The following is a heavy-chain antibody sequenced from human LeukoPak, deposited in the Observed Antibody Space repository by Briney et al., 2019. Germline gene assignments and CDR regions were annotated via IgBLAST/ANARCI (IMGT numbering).Heavy chain of an antibody. V-gene: IGHV1-8*01. CDR2: MNPNRGNT. CDR3: ARGRDGYNFLNRGEYYYFDY. Sequence: ASVTVSCKASGYTFTSYDIHWVRQATGQGLEWMGWMNPNRGNTGYAQKFQGRVTMTRNTSISTAYMELSSLRSEDAAVYYCARGRDGYNFLNRGEYYYFDYWGQGTLVTVSS. D-gene: IGHD5-24*01. CDR1: GYTFTSYD. J-gene: IGHJ4*02.